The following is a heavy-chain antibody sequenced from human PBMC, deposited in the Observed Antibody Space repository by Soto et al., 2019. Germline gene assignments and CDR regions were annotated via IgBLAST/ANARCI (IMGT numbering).Heavy chain of an antibody. V-gene: IGHV4-39*01. J-gene: IGHJ6*03. CDR3: ASTPTGMYCSGGSCYGAVYYYYYMDV. CDR2: IYYSGST. Sequence: SETLSLTCTVSGGSISSSSYYWGWIRQPPGKGLEWIGSIYYSGSTYYNPSLKSRATISVDTSKNQFSLKLSSVTAADTAVYYCASTPTGMYCSGGSCYGAVYYYYYMDVWGKGTTVTVSS. D-gene: IGHD2-15*01. CDR1: GGSISSSSYY.